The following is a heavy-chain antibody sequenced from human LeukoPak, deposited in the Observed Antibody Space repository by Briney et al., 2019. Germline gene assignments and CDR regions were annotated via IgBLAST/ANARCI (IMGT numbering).Heavy chain of an antibody. D-gene: IGHD4-17*01. V-gene: IGHV5-10-1*01. CDR2: IDPRDSYT. CDR1: GYSFTSHW. Sequence: GESLKISCKGSGYSFTSHWIGWVRQMPGKGLEWMGRIDPRDSYTKYSPSFEGHVTISVDKSISSAFLQWNSLKASDSAMYYCATGASKVTTDFANYWGQGTQVAVSS. J-gene: IGHJ4*02. CDR3: ATGASKVTTDFANY.